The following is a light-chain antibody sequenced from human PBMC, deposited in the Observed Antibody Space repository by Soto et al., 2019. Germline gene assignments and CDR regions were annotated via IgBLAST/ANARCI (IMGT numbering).Light chain of an antibody. Sequence: DIQMTQSPSSLSASVGDRVTITCGASQGIRSDLAWYQQKPGKAPKLLIYAASSLQSGAPSKFSGSGSGTEFTLTIGSLQPEDFATYYCLQHNSYPRTFGGGTKVDIK. CDR3: LQHNSYPRT. V-gene: IGKV1-17*01. CDR2: AAS. CDR1: QGIRSD. J-gene: IGKJ4*01.